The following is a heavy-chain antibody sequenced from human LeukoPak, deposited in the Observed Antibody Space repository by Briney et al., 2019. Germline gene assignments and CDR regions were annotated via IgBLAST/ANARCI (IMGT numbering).Heavy chain of an antibody. Sequence: TSETLSLTCAVYGGSFSGYYWSWIRQPPGKGLEWIGEINHSGSTNYNPSLKSRVTISVDTSKNQFSLKLSSVTAADTAVYYCGRGIVVGVSATRHPLGMEVWGKGTTVTVSS. CDR1: GGSFSGYY. D-gene: IGHD2-15*01. J-gene: IGHJ6*04. V-gene: IGHV4-34*01. CDR3: GRGIVVGVSATRHPLGMEV. CDR2: INHSGST.